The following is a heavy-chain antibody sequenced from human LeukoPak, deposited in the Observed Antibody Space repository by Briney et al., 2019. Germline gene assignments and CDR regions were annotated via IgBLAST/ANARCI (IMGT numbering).Heavy chain of an antibody. D-gene: IGHD6-13*01. J-gene: IGHJ4*02. CDR2: IYYSGST. CDR1: GGSISSYY. CDR3: ARVTGYRIEDYFDY. Sequence: PSETLSLTCTVSGGSISSYYWSWIRQPPGKGLEWIGYIYYSGSTDYNPSLKSRVTISVETSKNEFSLKLRSVTAADTAVYYCARVTGYRIEDYFDYWGQGTLVTVSS. V-gene: IGHV4-59*01.